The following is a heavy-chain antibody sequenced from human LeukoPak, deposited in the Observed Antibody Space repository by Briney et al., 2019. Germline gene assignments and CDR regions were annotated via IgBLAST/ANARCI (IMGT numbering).Heavy chain of an antibody. CDR1: GFTFSTNA. D-gene: IGHD1-26*01. V-gene: IGHV3-23*01. CDR2: ISGSGGST. J-gene: IGHJ4*02. CDR3: ATDASGSYSPDY. Sequence: GGSLRLSCAASGFTFSTNAMSWVRQAPGKGLEWVSIISGSGGSTYYADAVKGRFTISRDNSKSTLYLQMNSLRAEDTALYYCATDASGSYSPDYWGQGTLVTVSS.